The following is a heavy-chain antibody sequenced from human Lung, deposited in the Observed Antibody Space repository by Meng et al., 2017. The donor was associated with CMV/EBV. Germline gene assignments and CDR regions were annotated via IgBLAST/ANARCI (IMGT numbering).Heavy chain of an antibody. Sequence: GESXKISXVASGFTFGHYWMSWVRRSPARGLEWVANIKQDATEARYADSTKGRFTISRDNTRRAVSLEMNSLRVEDSADYYCARVLCDDSTCFNGLDFWGQGXPVTVSA. J-gene: IGHJ4*02. CDR3: ARVLCDDSTCFNGLDF. CDR1: GFTFGHYW. CDR2: IKQDATEA. V-gene: IGHV3-7*01. D-gene: IGHD2-2*01.